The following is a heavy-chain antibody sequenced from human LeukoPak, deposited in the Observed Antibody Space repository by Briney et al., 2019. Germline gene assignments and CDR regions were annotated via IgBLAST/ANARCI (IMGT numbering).Heavy chain of an antibody. CDR2: MNPNSGNT. CDR1: GYTFTSYD. V-gene: IGHV1-8*01. Sequence: ASVKVSCKASGYTFTSYDINWVRQATGQGLEWMGWMNPNSGNTGYAQKFQGRVTMTRNTSISTAYMELSSLRSEDTAVYYCARAQRISSSSAVGYWGQGTLVTVSS. CDR3: ARAQRISSSSAVGY. J-gene: IGHJ4*02. D-gene: IGHD6-6*01.